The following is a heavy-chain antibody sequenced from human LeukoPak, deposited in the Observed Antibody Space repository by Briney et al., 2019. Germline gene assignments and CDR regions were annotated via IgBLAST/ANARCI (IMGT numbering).Heavy chain of an antibody. CDR3: AKDSVLDH. V-gene: IGHV3-30*18. CDR2: IAYDGSYE. CDR1: GFTFSIYG. Sequence: GGSLRLSCATSGFTFSIYGMHWVRQAPGKGLEWLAVIAYDGSYEYYADSVKGRFSISRDDSKKTVYLQMNSLRPEDTALYYCAKDSVLDHWGQGTLVTVSS. D-gene: IGHD6-6*01. J-gene: IGHJ4*02.